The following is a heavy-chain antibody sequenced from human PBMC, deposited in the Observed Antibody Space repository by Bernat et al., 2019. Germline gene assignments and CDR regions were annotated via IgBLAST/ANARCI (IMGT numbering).Heavy chain of an antibody. Sequence: EVQLVESGGGLVQPGGSLRLSCEASGFTFSSYWMDWVRQAPGKGLEWVANIKKDGSEKFYVDSVEGRFTISRDNAKNSLYLQMDSLRAEDTAVYYCARDMGYCSNTRCYDAYDICGQGTKGTVSS. J-gene: IGHJ3*02. V-gene: IGHV3-7*03. D-gene: IGHD2-2*01. CDR3: ARDMGYCSNTRCYDAYDI. CDR2: IKKDGSEK. CDR1: GFTFSSYW.